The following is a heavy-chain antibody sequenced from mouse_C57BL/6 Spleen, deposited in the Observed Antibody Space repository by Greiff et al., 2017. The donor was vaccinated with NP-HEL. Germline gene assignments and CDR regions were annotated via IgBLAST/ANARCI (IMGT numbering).Heavy chain of an antibody. CDR1: GFTFSSYA. J-gene: IGHJ2*01. CDR2: ISDGGGYT. CDR3: ARDSYGSSYFDY. V-gene: IGHV5-4*01. D-gene: IGHD1-1*01. Sequence: EVNVVESGGGLVKPGASLKLSCAASGFTFSSYAMSWVRQTPEKRLEWVATISDGGGYTYYPENVKGRFTISSDNAKNNLYLQMSHLKSEDTAMYYCARDSYGSSYFDYWGQGTTLTVSS.